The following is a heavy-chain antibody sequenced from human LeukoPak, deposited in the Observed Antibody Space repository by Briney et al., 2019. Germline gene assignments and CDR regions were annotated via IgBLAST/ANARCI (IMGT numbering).Heavy chain of an antibody. J-gene: IGHJ4*02. CDR1: GGSLSGYY. CDR2: INHSGST. V-gene: IGHV4-34*01. CDR3: ARGIAAAV. D-gene: IGHD6-13*01. Sequence: SETLSLTCAVYGGSLSGYYWSWIRQPPGKGLEWIGEINHSGSTNYNPSLKSRVTISVDTSKNQFSLKLSSVTAADTAVYYCARGIAAAVWGQGTLVTVSS.